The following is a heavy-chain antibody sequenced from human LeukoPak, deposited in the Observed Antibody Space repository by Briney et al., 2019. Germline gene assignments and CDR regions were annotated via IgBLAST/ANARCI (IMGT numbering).Heavy chain of an antibody. Sequence: GGSLRLSCAASGFTFSSYAMHWVRQAPGKGLEWVAVISYDGSNKYYADSVKGRFTISRDNSKNALYLQMNSLRAEDTAVYYCAREQLPSAFDYWGQGTLVTVSS. J-gene: IGHJ4*02. D-gene: IGHD3-10*01. CDR3: AREQLPSAFDY. CDR2: ISYDGSNK. V-gene: IGHV3-30-3*01. CDR1: GFTFSSYA.